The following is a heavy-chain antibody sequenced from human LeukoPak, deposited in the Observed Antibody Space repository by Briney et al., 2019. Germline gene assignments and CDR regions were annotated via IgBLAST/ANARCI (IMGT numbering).Heavy chain of an antibody. CDR1: GYTFTGYY. V-gene: IGHV1-2*02. J-gene: IGHJ4*02. CDR3: ARDPRSIVGAPLDY. CDR2: INPNSGGT. Sequence: ASVKVSCKASGYTFTGYYMHWVRQAPGQGLEWIGWINPNSGGTNYAQKFQGRVTMTRDTSISTAYMELSRLRSDDTAVYYCARDPRSIVGAPLDYWGQGTLVTVSS. D-gene: IGHD1-26*01.